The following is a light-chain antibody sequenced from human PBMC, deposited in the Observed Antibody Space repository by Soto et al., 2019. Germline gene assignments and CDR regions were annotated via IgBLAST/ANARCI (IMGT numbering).Light chain of an antibody. J-gene: IGKJ5*01. V-gene: IGKV3D-11*01. CDR2: GAS. CDR1: QDDGTY. Sequence: FLTQSPATLSLSPGKRATLSCRASQDDGTYVAWYQVRGGQAPRLLISGASKRATGIPERINGGGSGADFTLTINSLESEDFGVYFCQQGGNWPVTFGQGTRVEIK. CDR3: QQGGNWPVT.